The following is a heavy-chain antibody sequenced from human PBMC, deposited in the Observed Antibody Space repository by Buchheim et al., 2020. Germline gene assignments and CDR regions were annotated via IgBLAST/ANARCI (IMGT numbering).Heavy chain of an antibody. CDR1: GFSFSNYG. D-gene: IGHD6-13*01. CDR3: ARAKYSTSWPYYYYGMDV. J-gene: IGHJ6*02. Sequence: QVQLVESGGGVVQPGRSLRLSCAASGFSFSNYGMHWVRQAPGKGLEWVAVMWYDGKNKFYADSVKGRFTISRDNSKNTLYLQMYSLRLEDTALYYCARAKYSTSWPYYYYGMDVWGQGTT. V-gene: IGHV3-33*01. CDR2: MWYDGKNK.